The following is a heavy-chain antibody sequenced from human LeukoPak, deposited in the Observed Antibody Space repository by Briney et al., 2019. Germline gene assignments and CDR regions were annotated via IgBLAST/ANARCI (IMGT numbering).Heavy chain of an antibody. D-gene: IGHD6-19*01. V-gene: IGHV3-23*01. CDR2: ISGSGTST. CDR3: AKGGSGRNFDY. Sequence: TGGSLRLSCAASGFTFSGYAMSWVRQAPGKGLDWVSVISGSGTSTNYADSVKGRFTISRDNSKNTLYLQMNGLRAEDTAVYHCAKGGSGRNFDYWGQGSLVTVSS. CDR1: GFTFSGYA. J-gene: IGHJ4*02.